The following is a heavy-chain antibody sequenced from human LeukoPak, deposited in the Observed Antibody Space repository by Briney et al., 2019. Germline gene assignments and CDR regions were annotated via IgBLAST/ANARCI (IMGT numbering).Heavy chain of an antibody. J-gene: IGHJ4*02. V-gene: IGHV4-59*08. CDR1: GGSISSYY. CDR2: IYSKKGT. Sequence: SETLSLTCTVSGGSISSYYWSWIRRPPGKGLEWVGNIYSKKGTDYNPSLKSRVTISLDTSKNQISLELSSVTAADTAVYYCARRQYYFDSWGQGTLVTVSS. CDR3: ARRQYYFDS.